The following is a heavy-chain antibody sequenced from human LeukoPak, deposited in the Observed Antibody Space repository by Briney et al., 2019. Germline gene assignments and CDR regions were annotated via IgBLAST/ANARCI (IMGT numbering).Heavy chain of an antibody. CDR3: ARDDSWAFDY. Sequence: GSLRLSCAISGFTFSACELTWVRQAPGKGLEWVAYIRTSSGGIYYADSVKGRFTISTDTAKNSLYLEMNNLRDGDTAVYYCARDDSWAFDYWGQGTLVTVSS. V-gene: IGHV3-48*02. CDR2: IRTSSGGI. D-gene: IGHD2-21*02. CDR1: GFTFSACE. J-gene: IGHJ4*02.